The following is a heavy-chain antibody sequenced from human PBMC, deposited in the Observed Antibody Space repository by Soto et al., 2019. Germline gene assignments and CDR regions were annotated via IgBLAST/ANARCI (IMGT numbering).Heavy chain of an antibody. V-gene: IGHV3-30*18. CDR3: AKEFFDSSGFYPSLDPLDI. CDR1: GFTLGTYG. D-gene: IGHD3-22*01. J-gene: IGHJ3*02. Sequence: QVQLAESGGGVVQPGRSPTITCAASGFTLGTYGMHWVRQAPGKGLEWVAVISNDGGDKYYADSVMGRFTISRDNSKNPLFMQMNSLRAEDTAVYFCAKEFFDSSGFYPSLDPLDIWGQGTVVTVSS. CDR2: ISNDGGDK.